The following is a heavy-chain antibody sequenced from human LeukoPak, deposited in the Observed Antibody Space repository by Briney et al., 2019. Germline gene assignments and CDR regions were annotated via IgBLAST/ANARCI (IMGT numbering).Heavy chain of an antibody. J-gene: IGHJ5*02. V-gene: IGHV3-23*01. D-gene: IGHD6-13*01. CDR2: ISGSGGST. CDR1: GFTFSSYA. Sequence: TGGSLRLSCAASGFTFSSYAMSWVRQAPGKGLEWVSAISGSGGSTYYADSVKGRFTISRDNSKNTLYLQMNSLRAEDTAVYYCAKDPGYSSILYWFDPWGQGTLVTVSS. CDR3: AKDPGYSSILYWFDP.